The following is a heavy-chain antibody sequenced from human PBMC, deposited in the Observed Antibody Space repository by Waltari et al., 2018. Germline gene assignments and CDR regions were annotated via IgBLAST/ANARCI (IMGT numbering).Heavy chain of an antibody. CDR3: ARGYSFGYPFDY. CDR2: IYSAGNT. CDR1: GFTVSYNY. V-gene: IGHV3-66*02. Sequence: EVHLVESGGGLVQPGGSLRLSCAASGFTVSYNYMSWVRQAPGKGLGWVSLIYSAGNTYYADSVRGRFTISRDNSKNTLYLQMNSLRAEDTAVYYCARGYSFGYPFDYWGQGTLVTVSS. D-gene: IGHD5-18*01. J-gene: IGHJ4*02.